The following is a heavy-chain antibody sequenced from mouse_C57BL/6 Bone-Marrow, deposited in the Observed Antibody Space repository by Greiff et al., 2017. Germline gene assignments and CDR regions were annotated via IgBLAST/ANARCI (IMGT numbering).Heavy chain of an antibody. Sequence: QVQLQQSGAELVKPGASVKMSCKASGYTFTSYWINWVKQRPGKGLEWIGDIYPGSGSTNYNEKFKSKATLTVDTSYSASCMQLSSLTSEDSAVYYCAKHSNDFDYWGQGTTLTVSS. J-gene: IGHJ2*01. CDR3: AKHSNDFDY. CDR1: GYTFTSYW. CDR2: IYPGSGST. D-gene: IGHD2-5*01. V-gene: IGHV1-55*01.